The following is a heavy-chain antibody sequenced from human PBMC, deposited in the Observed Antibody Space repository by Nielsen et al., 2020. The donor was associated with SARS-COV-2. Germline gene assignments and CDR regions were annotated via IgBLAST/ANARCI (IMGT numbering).Heavy chain of an antibody. J-gene: IGHJ3*02. Sequence: GESLKISCAASGFTFSGSSMHWVRQASGKGLEWIGRIRSKANIYATAYAASVKGRFTISRDDSKNTAYLQMNSLRTEDTATYHCTRVNPISGSWFDAFDIWSQGTLVTVSS. CDR2: IRSKANIYAT. CDR3: TRVNPISGSWFDAFDI. V-gene: IGHV3-73*01. D-gene: IGHD6-13*01. CDR1: GFTFSGSS.